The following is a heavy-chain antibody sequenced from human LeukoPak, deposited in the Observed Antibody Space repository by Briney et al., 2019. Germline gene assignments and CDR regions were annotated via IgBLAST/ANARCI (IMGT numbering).Heavy chain of an antibody. CDR2: IYYSGST. CDR1: GGSISSGGYY. CDR3: AREVYGDYYTDY. Sequence: SETLSLTCTVSGGSISSGGYYWSWIRQHPGKGLEWIGHIYYSGSTYYNPSLKSRVTISVDTSKNQSSLKLSSVTAADTAVYYCAREVYGDYYTDYWGQGTLVTVSS. V-gene: IGHV4-31*03. J-gene: IGHJ4*02. D-gene: IGHD4-17*01.